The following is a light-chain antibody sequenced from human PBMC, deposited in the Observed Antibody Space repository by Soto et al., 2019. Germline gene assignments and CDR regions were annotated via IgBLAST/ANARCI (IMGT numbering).Light chain of an antibody. J-gene: IGKJ1*01. V-gene: IGKV1-5*03. CDR2: KAS. Sequence: DIQMTQSPSTLSASVGDSVSVNCRAGQSISAWLAWYQQKPGKAPRLLIYKASTLEIGVPSRFSGSGSGTEFTLTISSLQPDDVAIYYCQQYNDYSWTFGQGTKVDLK. CDR3: QQYNDYSWT. CDR1: QSISAW.